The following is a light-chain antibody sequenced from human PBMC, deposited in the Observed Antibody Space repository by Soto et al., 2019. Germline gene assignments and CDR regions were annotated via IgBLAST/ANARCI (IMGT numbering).Light chain of an antibody. CDR3: QQYENLPPT. CDR1: QDIANS. V-gene: IGKV1-33*01. CDR2: DAA. J-gene: IGKJ5*01. Sequence: DIQMTQSPSSLSASIGDRVILTCQASQDIANSLNWYQHNLGKAPKLLIYDAANLERGVPARFSGSGSGTDFSFTISSLQPEDIATYYCQQYENLPPTFGQGTRLEIK.